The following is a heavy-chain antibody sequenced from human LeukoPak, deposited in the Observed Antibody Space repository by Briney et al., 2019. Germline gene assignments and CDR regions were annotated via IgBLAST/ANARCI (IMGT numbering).Heavy chain of an antibody. D-gene: IGHD6-13*01. CDR1: GASVYNYY. CDR3: ARQPGGTAAFDI. CDR2: THNNGDS. J-gene: IGHJ3*02. V-gene: IGHV4-59*08. Sequence: SETLSLTCTVSGASVYNYYWSWIRQPPGKRLEWIGYTHNNGDSNYNPSLKSRLTISVDTSKNEVSLVLTSVTAADTALYYCARQPGGTAAFDIWAQGTMVTVSA.